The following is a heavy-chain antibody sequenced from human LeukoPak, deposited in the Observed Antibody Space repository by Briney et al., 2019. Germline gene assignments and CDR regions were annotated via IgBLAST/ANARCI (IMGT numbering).Heavy chain of an antibody. J-gene: IGHJ3*02. V-gene: IGHV1-69*05. CDR3: ARDPGDGYNYGAFDI. Sequence: SVKVSCKASGGTFSSYAISWVRQAPGQGLEWMGGIIPIFGTANYAQKFQGRVTITTDESTSTAYMELSSLRSEDTAVYYCARDPGDGYNYGAFDIWGQGTMVTVSS. CDR2: IIPIFGTA. D-gene: IGHD5-24*01. CDR1: GGTFSSYA.